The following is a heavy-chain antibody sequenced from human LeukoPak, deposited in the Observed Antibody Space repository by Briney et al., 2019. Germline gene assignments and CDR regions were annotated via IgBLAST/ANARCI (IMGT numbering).Heavy chain of an antibody. CDR1: GGTFSSYA. CDR2: IIPILGIA. Sequence: SVKVSCKASGGTFSSYAISWVRQAPGQGLEWMGRIIPILGIANYAQKFQGRVTITADKSTSTAYMELSSLRSEDTAVYFCARVNLRGSQYNWFDPWGQGTLVTVPS. V-gene: IGHV1-69*04. CDR3: ARVNLRGSQYNWFDP. D-gene: IGHD1-26*01. J-gene: IGHJ5*02.